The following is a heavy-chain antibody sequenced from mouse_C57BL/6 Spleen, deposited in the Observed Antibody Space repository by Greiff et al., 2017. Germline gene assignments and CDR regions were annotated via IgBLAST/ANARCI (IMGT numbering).Heavy chain of an antibody. J-gene: IGHJ2*01. CDR1: GFTFSDYY. CDR2: INYDGSST. D-gene: IGHD3-2*02. CDR3: AREDSSGGFDY. Sequence: EVMLVESEGGLVQPGSSMKLSCTASGFTFSDYYMAWVRQVPEKGLEWVANINYDGSSTYYLDSLQSRFIISRDNAKNILYLQMSSLKSEDTATYYCAREDSSGGFDYWGQGTTLTVSS. V-gene: IGHV5-16*01.